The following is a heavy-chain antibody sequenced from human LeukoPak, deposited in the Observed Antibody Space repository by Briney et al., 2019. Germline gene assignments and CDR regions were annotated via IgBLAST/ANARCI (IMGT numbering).Heavy chain of an antibody. D-gene: IGHD2-2*01. CDR2: IYSGGST. CDR3: AKDHIVVVPAARGAFDI. Sequence: PGGSLRLSCAASGFTVSSNYMSWVRQAPGKGLEWVSVIYSGGSTYYADSVKGRFTISRDNSKNTLYLQMNSLRAEDTAVYYCAKDHIVVVPAARGAFDIWGQGTMVTVSS. J-gene: IGHJ3*02. V-gene: IGHV3-66*02. CDR1: GFTVSSNY.